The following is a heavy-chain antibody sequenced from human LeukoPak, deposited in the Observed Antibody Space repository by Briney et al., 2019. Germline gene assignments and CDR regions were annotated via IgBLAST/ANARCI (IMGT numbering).Heavy chain of an antibody. CDR3: ARDSDVPFDY. D-gene: IGHD3-16*01. CDR2: IRSKANSYAT. Sequence: GGSLRLSCAASGFTFSGSAMHWVRQASGKGLEWVGRIRSKANSYATAYAASVKGRYTISRDDSKNTAYLQMNSLKTEDTAVYYCARDSDVPFDYWGQGTLVTVSS. V-gene: IGHV3-73*01. CDR1: GFTFSGSA. J-gene: IGHJ4*02.